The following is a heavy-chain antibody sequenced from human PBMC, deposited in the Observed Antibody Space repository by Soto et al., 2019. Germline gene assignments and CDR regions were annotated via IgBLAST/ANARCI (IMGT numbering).Heavy chain of an antibody. J-gene: IGHJ4*02. CDR3: ARGGYPGYRTDGSSPYYCGY. Sequence: VQLLESGGGFVQPGGSLRLSCAASRFTFSSYVLTWGSPAPGKPLEWVSTTVRRGGTTDYADSVRGRFTSSRDNSQGRLHLQGNSLRAEDTAFYYWARGGYPGYRTDGSSPYYCGYWGQGTPVNVSS. CDR2: TVRRGGTT. CDR1: RFTFSSYV. V-gene: IGHV3-23*01. D-gene: IGHD2-8*01.